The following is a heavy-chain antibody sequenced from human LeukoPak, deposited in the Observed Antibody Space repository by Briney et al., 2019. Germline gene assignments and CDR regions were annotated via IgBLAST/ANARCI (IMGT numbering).Heavy chain of an antibody. CDR1: GYSISSGYY. CDR2: IYHSGST. V-gene: IGHV4-38-2*02. J-gene: IGHJ3*01. D-gene: IGHD3-22*01. CDR3: ARGDNYYDSSD. Sequence: SETLSLTCTVSGYSISSGYYWGWIRQPPGKGLEWIGSIYHSGSTYYNPSLKSRVTISVYTSKNQFSLKLSSVTAADTAVYYCARGDNYYDSSDWGQGTMVTVSS.